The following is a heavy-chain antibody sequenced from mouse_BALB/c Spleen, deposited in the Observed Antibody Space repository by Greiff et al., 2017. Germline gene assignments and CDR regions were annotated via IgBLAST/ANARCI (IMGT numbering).Heavy chain of an antibody. CDR1: GYSITSGYY. J-gene: IGHJ4*01. Sequence: EVKLMESGPGLVKPSQSLSLTCSVTGYSITSGYYWNWIRQFPGNKLEWMGYISYDGSNNYNPSLKNRISITRDTSKNQFFLKLNSVTTEDTATYYCARGLLRYPYAMDYWGQGTSVTVSS. D-gene: IGHD1-1*01. CDR2: ISYDGSN. V-gene: IGHV3-6*02. CDR3: ARGLLRYPYAMDY.